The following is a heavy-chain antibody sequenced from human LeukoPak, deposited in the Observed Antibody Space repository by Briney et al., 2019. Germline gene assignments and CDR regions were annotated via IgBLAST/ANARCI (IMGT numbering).Heavy chain of an antibody. CDR2: IIGSGSST. CDR3: AKGDYYDSSGYYFPNDAFDI. D-gene: IGHD3-22*01. Sequence: PGGSLRLSCAASGFTFSSFAMSWVRQAPGKGLEWVSGIIGSGSSTYYADSVKGRFTISRDNSKNTLYLQMNSLRAEDTAVYYCAKGDYYDSSGYYFPNDAFDIWGQGTMVTVSS. J-gene: IGHJ3*02. V-gene: IGHV3-23*01. CDR1: GFTFSSFA.